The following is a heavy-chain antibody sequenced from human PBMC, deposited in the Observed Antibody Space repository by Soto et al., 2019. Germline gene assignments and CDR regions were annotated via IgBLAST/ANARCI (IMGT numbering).Heavy chain of an antibody. CDR1: GFTFSSYW. J-gene: IGHJ6*02. CDR2: INSDGSST. D-gene: IGHD2-15*01. Sequence: PGGSLRLSCAASGFTFSSYWMHWVRQAPGKGLVWVSRINSDGSSTSYADSVKGRFTISRDNAKNTLYLQMNSLRAEDTAVYYCARGYCSGGSCYNYYYYYGMDVWGQGTTVTVSS. CDR3: ARGYCSGGSCYNYYYYYGMDV. V-gene: IGHV3-74*01.